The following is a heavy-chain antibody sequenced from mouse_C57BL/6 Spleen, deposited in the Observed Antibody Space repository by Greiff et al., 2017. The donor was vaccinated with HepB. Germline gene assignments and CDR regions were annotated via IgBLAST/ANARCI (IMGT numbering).Heavy chain of an antibody. Sequence: LFNPLGSLKLSCAASGFTFSDYGMHWVRQAPEKGLEWVAYISSGSSTIYYADTVKGRFTISRDNAKNTLFLQMTSLRSEDTAMYYCARGGDYYDYAMDYWGQGTSVTVSS. CDR1: GFTFSDYG. CDR2: ISSGSSTI. CDR3: ARGGDYYDYAMDY. V-gene: IGHV5-17*01. D-gene: IGHD2-1*01. J-gene: IGHJ4*01.